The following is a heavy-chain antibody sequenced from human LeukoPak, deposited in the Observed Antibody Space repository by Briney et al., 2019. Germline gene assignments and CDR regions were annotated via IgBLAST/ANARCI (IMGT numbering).Heavy chain of an antibody. CDR2: IKQDGSTK. D-gene: IGHD1-26*01. J-gene: IGHJ4*02. CDR3: ARDTDGSLDY. Sequence: GGSLRLSCAASGFTFTNSWMAWVRQPPGKGLEWVANIKQDGSTKRYVDSLKGRFTISRDNPKNSLYLQMNSLRADDTAVYYCARDTDGSLDYWGQGILVTVAS. CDR1: GFTFTNSW. V-gene: IGHV3-7*01.